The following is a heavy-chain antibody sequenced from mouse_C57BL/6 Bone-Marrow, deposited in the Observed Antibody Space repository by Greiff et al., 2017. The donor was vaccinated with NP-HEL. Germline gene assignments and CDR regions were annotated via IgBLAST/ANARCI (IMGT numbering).Heavy chain of an antibody. CDR3: ATQLLRFLYYYAMDY. CDR1: GYTFTSYW. CDR2: IHPSDSDT. Sequence: QVQLQQPGAELVKPGASVKVSCKASGYTFTSYWMHWVKQRPGQGLEWIGRIHPSDSDTNYNQKFKGKATLTVDKSSSTAYMQLSSLTSEDSAVYYCATQLLRFLYYYAMDYWGQGTSVTVSS. D-gene: IGHD1-1*01. V-gene: IGHV1-74*01. J-gene: IGHJ4*01.